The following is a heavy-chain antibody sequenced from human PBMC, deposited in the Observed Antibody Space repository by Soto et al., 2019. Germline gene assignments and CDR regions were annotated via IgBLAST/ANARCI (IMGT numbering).Heavy chain of an antibody. CDR3: ARYSSSSVFDY. J-gene: IGHJ4*02. D-gene: IGHD6-6*01. CDR2: IYYSGST. V-gene: IGHV4-31*03. Sequence: TLSLTCTVSGGSISSGGYYWSWIRQHPGKGLEWIGYIYYSGSTYYNPSLKSRVTISVDTSKNQFSLKLRSVTAADTAVYYCARYSSSSVFDYWGQGTLVTVSS. CDR1: GGSISSGGYY.